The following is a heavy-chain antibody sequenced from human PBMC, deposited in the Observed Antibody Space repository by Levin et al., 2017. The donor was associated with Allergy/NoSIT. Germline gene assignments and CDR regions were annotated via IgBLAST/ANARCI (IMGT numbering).Heavy chain of an antibody. J-gene: IGHJ4*02. V-gene: IGHV5-51*01. Sequence: GGSLRLSCKGSGYRFTGFWIGWVRQMPGKGLEWMGVINPGDSDARYSPSFQGQVTFSADKSINTAYLHLSGLKTSDTATYYCERKKGSYFEYWGQGTHVTVSS. CDR1: GYRFTGFW. D-gene: IGHD3-10*01. CDR3: ERKKGSYFEY. CDR2: INPGDSDA.